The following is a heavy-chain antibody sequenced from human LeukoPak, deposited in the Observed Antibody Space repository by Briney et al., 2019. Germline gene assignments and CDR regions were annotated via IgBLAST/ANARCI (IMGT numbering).Heavy chain of an antibody. CDR2: IYYRGST. D-gene: IGHD5-24*01. Sequence: PSETLSLTCTVSGGSISNYYWSWIRQPPGKGLEWIGYIYYRGSTNYNPSLKSRVTISVDTSENQFSLKLSSVTAADTAVYYCARHVSGDGYQGLDCFDYWGQGTLVTVSS. CDR3: ARHVSGDGYQGLDCFDY. V-gene: IGHV4-59*08. CDR1: GGSISNYY. J-gene: IGHJ4*02.